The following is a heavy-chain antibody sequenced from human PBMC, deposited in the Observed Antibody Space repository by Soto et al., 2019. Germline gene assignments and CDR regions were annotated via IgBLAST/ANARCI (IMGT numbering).Heavy chain of an antibody. CDR3: ARAAGRLQLNRYYFDY. CDR1: GGTFSSYA. J-gene: IGHJ4*02. CDR2: IIPIFGTA. V-gene: IGHV1-69*01. Sequence: QVQLVQSGAEVQKPGSSVKVSCMACGGTFSSYAISWVRQAPGQGLDWMGGIIPIFGTANYAQKFQGRVTITADESTSTAYMELSSLRSEDTAVYYCARAAGRLQLNRYYFDYWGQGTLVTVSS. D-gene: IGHD4-4*01.